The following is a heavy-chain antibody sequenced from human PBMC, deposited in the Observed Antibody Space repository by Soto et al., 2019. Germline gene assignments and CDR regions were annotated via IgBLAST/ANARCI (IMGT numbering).Heavy chain of an antibody. CDR3: ARHQTAPDY. V-gene: IGHV3-33*01. CDR2: IWYDGSNK. Sequence: QVQLVESEGGVVQPGRSLRLSCAASGFTFSSYGMHWVRQAPGKGLEWVAVIWYDGSNKYYADSVKGRFTISRDNSKNTLYLQMNSLRAEDTAVYYCARHQTAPDYWGQGTLVTVSS. J-gene: IGHJ4*02. D-gene: IGHD2-21*02. CDR1: GFTFSSYG.